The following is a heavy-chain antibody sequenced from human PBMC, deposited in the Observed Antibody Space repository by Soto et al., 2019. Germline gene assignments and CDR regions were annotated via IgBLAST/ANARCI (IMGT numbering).Heavy chain of an antibody. CDR1: GYTLTELS. D-gene: IGHD3-3*01. Sequence: ASVKVSCKVSGYTLTELSMHWVRQAPGKGLEWKGGFDPEDGETIYAQKFQGRVTMTEDASTDTAYMELSSLRSEDTAVYYCATGRHDFWSGPGTYYFDYWGQGTLVTVSS. CDR3: ATGRHDFWSGPGTYYFDY. V-gene: IGHV1-24*01. CDR2: FDPEDGET. J-gene: IGHJ4*02.